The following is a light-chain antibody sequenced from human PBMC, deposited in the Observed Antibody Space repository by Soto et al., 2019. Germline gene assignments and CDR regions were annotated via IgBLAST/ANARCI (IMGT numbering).Light chain of an antibody. CDR3: QQYHSSPVT. CDR2: KAS. V-gene: IGKV1-5*03. CDR1: QTISSW. J-gene: IGKJ4*01. Sequence: DIQMTQSPSTLSAFVGDRVTITCRASQTISSWLAWYQQKPGKAPNLLIYKASSLESGVPSRFSGSGSGTEFTLTMSSLQPDDFATYYCQQYHSSPVTFGGGTKVEIK.